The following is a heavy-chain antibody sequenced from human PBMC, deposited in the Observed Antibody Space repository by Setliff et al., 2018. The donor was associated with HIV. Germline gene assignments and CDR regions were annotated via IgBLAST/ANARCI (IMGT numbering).Heavy chain of an antibody. CDR2: IYHSGST. CDR3: ARGRQLYYYYMDV. CDR1: GYSISSGYY. V-gene: IGHV4-38-2*01. D-gene: IGHD6-13*01. J-gene: IGHJ6*03. Sequence: PSETLSLTCAVSGYSISSGYYWGWIRQPPGKGLEWIGSIYHSGSTYNNPSLKSRVTISVDTSKNQFSLKLSSVTAADTAVYYCARGRQLYYYYMDVWGKGTTVTVSS.